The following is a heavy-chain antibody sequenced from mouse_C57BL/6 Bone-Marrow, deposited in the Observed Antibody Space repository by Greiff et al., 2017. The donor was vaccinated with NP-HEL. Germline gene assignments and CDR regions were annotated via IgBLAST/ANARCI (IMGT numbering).Heavy chain of an antibody. CDR1: GFTFSSYG. V-gene: IGHV5-6*01. CDR3: ASLYYGSSPYYFDY. D-gene: IGHD1-1*01. J-gene: IGHJ2*01. CDR2: ISSGGSYT. Sequence: EVTLVESGGDLVKPGGSLKLSCAASGFTFSSYGMSWVRQTPDKRLEWVASISSGGSYTYYPDSVKGRFTISRDNAKNTLYLQMSSLKSEDTAMYYCASLYYGSSPYYFDYWGQGTTLTVSS.